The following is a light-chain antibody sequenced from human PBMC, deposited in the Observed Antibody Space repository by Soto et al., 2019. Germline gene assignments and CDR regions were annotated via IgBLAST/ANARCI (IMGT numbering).Light chain of an antibody. V-gene: IGKV3-15*01. CDR3: QQYNNWPPMYT. J-gene: IGKJ2*01. CDR2: GAS. CDR1: QSVSSN. Sequence: EIVMTQSPATLSVSPGERATLSCSASQSVSSNLAWYQQKPGQAPRLLIYGASTRATGIPARFSGSGSGTEFTLTISSLQSEDCAVYYCQQYNNWPPMYTLGQGTKVYIK.